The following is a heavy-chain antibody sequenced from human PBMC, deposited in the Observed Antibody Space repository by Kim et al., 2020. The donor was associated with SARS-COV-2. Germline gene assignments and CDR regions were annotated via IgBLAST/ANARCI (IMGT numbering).Heavy chain of an antibody. CDR2: IYYSGST. CDR3: ARQDRNYYDSSGHYSGYFDL. D-gene: IGHD3-22*01. V-gene: IGHV4-39*01. J-gene: IGHJ2*01. CDR1: GGSISSSSYY. Sequence: SETLSLTCTVSGGSISSSSYYWGWIRQPPGKGLEWIGSIYYSGSTYYNPSLKSRVTISVDTSKNQFSLKLSSVTAADTAVYYCARQDRNYYDSSGHYSGYFDLWGRGTLVTVSS.